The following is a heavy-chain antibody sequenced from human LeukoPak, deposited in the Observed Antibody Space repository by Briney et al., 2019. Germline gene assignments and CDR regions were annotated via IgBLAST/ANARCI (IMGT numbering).Heavy chain of an antibody. V-gene: IGHV4-34*01. CDR3: ARLTIAAAGFYFDY. J-gene: IGHJ4*02. Sequence: SETLSLTCAVYGGSFSGYYWSWIRQPPGKGLEWIGEINHSGSTNYNPSLKSRVTISVVTSKNQFSLKLSSVTAADTAVYYCARLTIAAAGFYFDYWGQGTLVTVSS. CDR1: GGSFSGYY. CDR2: INHSGST. D-gene: IGHD6-13*01.